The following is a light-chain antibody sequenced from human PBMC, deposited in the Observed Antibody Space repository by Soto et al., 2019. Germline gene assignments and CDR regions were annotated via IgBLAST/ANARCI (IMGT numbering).Light chain of an antibody. CDR3: SSYTSSSTLSTYV. J-gene: IGLJ1*01. CDR1: SSDVGVYNY. V-gene: IGLV2-14*03. CDR2: DVS. Sequence: QSVLTQPASVSGSPGQSITISCTGTSSDVGVYNYVSWYQHHPGKAPKLMIYDVSNRPSGVSNRSSGSKSGNTASLIISGLQAEDEADYYCSSYTSSSTLSTYVFGTGTKVTVL.